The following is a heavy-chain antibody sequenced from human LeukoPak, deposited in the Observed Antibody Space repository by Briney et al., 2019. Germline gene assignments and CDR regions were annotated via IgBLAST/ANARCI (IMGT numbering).Heavy chain of an antibody. Sequence: GRSLRLSSAASGFIFSSYGMHWVRQAPGKGLEWVAVIWYDGSKYYVDSVKGRFTVSRDNSKNTLYLQMNSLRAEDTAVYYCAKDPENPTGNHDAFDIWGQGTKVTVSS. CDR2: IWYDGSK. V-gene: IGHV3-33*06. J-gene: IGHJ3*02. CDR3: AKDPENPTGNHDAFDI. CDR1: GFIFSSYG. D-gene: IGHD1-14*01.